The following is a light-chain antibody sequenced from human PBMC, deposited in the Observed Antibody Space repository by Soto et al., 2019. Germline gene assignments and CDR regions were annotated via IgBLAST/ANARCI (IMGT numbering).Light chain of an antibody. CDR1: QSVSSN. CDR2: GAS. V-gene: IGKV3-15*01. J-gene: IGKJ4*01. Sequence: EIVMTQSPATLSVSPGERATLSCRASQSVSSNLAWYQQQPGQAPRLLLYGASTRTTGITARFSGSGSVTEYFTITSSRQEEEYSVDYCRQYNDCSPVTFGGGTKVEIK. CDR3: RQYNDCSPVT.